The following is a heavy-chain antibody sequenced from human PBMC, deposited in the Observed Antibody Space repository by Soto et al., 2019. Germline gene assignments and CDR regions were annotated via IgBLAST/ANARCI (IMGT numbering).Heavy chain of an antibody. D-gene: IGHD6-6*01. V-gene: IGHV3-23*01. Sequence: GGSLRLSCAASGFSFSSYDMSWVRQDPGKGLEWVSAISGGGGSKYYENPVKGRFTISRDNSTNTLYLQMGSLRAEDTAVYYCAKSVSARRTYYFDYWGQGTLVTVSS. J-gene: IGHJ4*02. CDR1: GFSFSSYD. CDR3: AKSVSARRTYYFDY. CDR2: ISGGGGSK.